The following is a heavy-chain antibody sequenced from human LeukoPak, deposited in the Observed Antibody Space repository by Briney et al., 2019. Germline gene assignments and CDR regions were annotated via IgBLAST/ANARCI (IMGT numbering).Heavy chain of an antibody. D-gene: IGHD2-21*01. J-gene: IGHJ4*02. CDR2: IYYSGST. Sequence: SETLSLTCTVSGGSISSYYWSWIRQPPGKGLEWIGYIYYSGSTNYNPSLKSRVTISVDTSKNQFSLKLSSVTAADTAVYHCARRMIGYFDYWGQGTLVTVSS. CDR1: GGSISSYY. CDR3: ARRMIGYFDY. V-gene: IGHV4-59*08.